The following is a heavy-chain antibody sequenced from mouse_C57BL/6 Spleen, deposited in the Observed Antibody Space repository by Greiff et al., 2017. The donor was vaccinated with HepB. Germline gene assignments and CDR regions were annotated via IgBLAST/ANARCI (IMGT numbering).Heavy chain of an antibody. J-gene: IGHJ4*01. CDR3: ARSGDGNYEGYYAMDY. CDR2: IYPGDGDT. D-gene: IGHD2-1*01. Sequence: VKLQESGPELVKPGASVKISCKASGYAFSSSWMNWVKQRPGKGLEWIGRIYPGDGDTNYNGKFKGKATLTADKSSSTAYMQLSSLTSEDSAVYFCARSGDGNYEGYYAMDYWGQGTSVTVSS. CDR1: GYAFSSSW. V-gene: IGHV1-82*01.